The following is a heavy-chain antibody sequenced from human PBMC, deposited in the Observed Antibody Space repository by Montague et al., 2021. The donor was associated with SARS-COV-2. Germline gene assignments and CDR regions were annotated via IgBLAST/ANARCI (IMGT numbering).Heavy chain of an antibody. V-gene: IGHV4-61*01. Sequence: SETLSLTCTVTGDSVISDKYYWGWIRQPPGEGLEWIGFIYDSESTSYNPSLHSRVTITIDTSKNQFSLNLMSVTPADTAVYYCVKGSGYPWGQGTLVTVSS. J-gene: IGHJ5*02. CDR2: IYDSEST. CDR3: VKGSGYP. CDR1: GDSVISDKYY. D-gene: IGHD3-22*01.